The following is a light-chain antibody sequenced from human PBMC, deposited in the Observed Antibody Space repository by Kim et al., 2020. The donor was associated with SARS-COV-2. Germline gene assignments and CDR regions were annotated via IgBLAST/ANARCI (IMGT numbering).Light chain of an antibody. CDR3: QAWDSSTAV. CDR2: QDT. CDR1: KLGDKY. Sequence: SYELTQPPSVSVSPGQTASITCSGDKLGDKYACWYQQKPGQSPVLVIYQDTQRPSGIPERFSGSNSGNTATLIISWTLAMDEADYYCQAWDSSTAVFGGG. V-gene: IGLV3-1*01. J-gene: IGLJ2*01.